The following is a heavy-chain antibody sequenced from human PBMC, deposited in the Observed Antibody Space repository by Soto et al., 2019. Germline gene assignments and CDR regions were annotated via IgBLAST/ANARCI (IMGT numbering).Heavy chain of an antibody. J-gene: IGHJ6*02. CDR3: ARDPFWSGFHGMDV. CDR2: ISSFSNYM. D-gene: IGHD3-3*01. Sequence: GGSLRLSCAVSGFTFNSYSMNWVRQAPGKGLEWVSSISSFSNYMYYTDSVKGRFTISRDNAKNSLYLQMNSLRAEDTAVYYCARDPFWSGFHGMDVWGPGTTVTVSS. CDR1: GFTFNSYS. V-gene: IGHV3-21*04.